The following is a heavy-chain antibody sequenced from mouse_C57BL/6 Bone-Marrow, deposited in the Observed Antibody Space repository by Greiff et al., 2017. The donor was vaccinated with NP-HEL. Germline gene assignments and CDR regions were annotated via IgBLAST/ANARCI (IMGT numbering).Heavy chain of an antibody. CDR1: GYTFTTYW. Sequence: QVQLQQPGAELVKPGASVKLSCKASGYTFTTYWMQWVKQRPGQGLEWIGEIDPSDSYTNYNRKFKGKATLTVDTSSSTAYMQLSGLTSEDSAAYYCASKGECGRSYEFAYWGQGTLVTVSA. D-gene: IGHD1-1*01. CDR2: IDPSDSYT. V-gene: IGHV1-50*01. J-gene: IGHJ3*01. CDR3: ASKGECGRSYEFAY.